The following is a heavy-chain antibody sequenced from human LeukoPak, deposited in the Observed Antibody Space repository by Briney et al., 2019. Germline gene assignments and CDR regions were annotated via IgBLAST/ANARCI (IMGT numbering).Heavy chain of an antibody. CDR2: IYTSGST. D-gene: IGHD6-19*01. CDR1: GGSISSGSYY. Sequence: TLSLTCTVSGGSISSGSYYWSWIRQPAGKGLEWIGRIYTSGSTNYNPSLKSRVTISVDTSKNQFSLKLSSVTAADTAVYYCAREQWPYFDYWGQGTLVTVSS. J-gene: IGHJ4*02. V-gene: IGHV4-61*02. CDR3: AREQWPYFDY.